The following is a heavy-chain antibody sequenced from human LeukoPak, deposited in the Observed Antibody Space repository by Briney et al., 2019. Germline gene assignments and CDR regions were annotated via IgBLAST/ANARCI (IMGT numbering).Heavy chain of an antibody. Sequence: ASVKVSCKASGYTFTGYYMHRVRQAPGQGLEWMGWINPNSGGTNYAQKFQGRVTMTRDTSISTAYMELSRLRSDDTAVYYCARAGIAAAGEGYYYYGMDVWGQGTTVTVSS. V-gene: IGHV1-2*02. J-gene: IGHJ6*02. CDR2: INPNSGGT. CDR3: ARAGIAAAGEGYYYYGMDV. CDR1: GYTFTGYY. D-gene: IGHD6-13*01.